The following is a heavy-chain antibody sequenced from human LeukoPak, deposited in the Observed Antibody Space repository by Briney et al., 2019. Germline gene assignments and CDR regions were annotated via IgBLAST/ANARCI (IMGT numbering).Heavy chain of an antibody. J-gene: IGHJ4*02. D-gene: IGHD2-2*01. Sequence: GGSLRLSCTASGFTFSNFWMGWVRQAPGKGLEWVAVISYDGSNKYYADSVKGRFTLSRDNSKDTLYLQMDSLRAEDTAVYSCARGYCSSTACPPCDYWGQGTLVTVSS. V-gene: IGHV3-30*03. CDR3: ARGYCSSTACPPCDY. CDR1: GFTFSNFW. CDR2: ISYDGSNK.